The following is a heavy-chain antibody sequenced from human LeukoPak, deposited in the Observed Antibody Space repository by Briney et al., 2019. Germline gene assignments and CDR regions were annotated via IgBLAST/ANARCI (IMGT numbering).Heavy chain of an antibody. CDR2: IYYSGTT. CDR1: GGSVSSGTYY. J-gene: IGHJ3*02. CDR3: ARVNYYDSRGYYHAFDI. D-gene: IGHD3-22*01. V-gene: IGHV4-61*01. Sequence: SETLSLTCTVSGGSVSSGTYYWRWTRQPPGKGLNWIGYIYYSGTTNYSPSLKSRVTISVDTSKNQFSLKLSSVTAADTAVYYCARVNYYDSRGYYHAFDIWGQGTMVTVSS.